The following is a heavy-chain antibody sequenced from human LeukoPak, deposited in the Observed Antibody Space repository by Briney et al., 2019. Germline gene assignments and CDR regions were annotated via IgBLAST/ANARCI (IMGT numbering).Heavy chain of an antibody. V-gene: IGHV1-18*01. J-gene: IGHJ3*02. Sequence: ASVKVSCKASGYTFTSYSISWVRQAPGQGLEWMGWISAYNGNTNYAQKLQGRVTMTTDTSTSTAYMELRSLRSDDTAVYYCARDEVAYYYGSSGSDAFDIWGQGTMVSVSS. D-gene: IGHD3-22*01. CDR2: ISAYNGNT. CDR1: GYTFTSYS. CDR3: ARDEVAYYYGSSGSDAFDI.